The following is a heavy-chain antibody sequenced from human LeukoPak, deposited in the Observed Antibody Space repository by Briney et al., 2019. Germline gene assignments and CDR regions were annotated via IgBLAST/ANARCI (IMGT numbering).Heavy chain of an antibody. V-gene: IGHV4-39*07. CDR2: IYYSGST. J-gene: IGHJ4*02. D-gene: IGHD3-22*01. CDR1: GGSISRSSYY. Sequence: PSETLSLTCTVSGGSISRSSYYWGWIRQPPGKGLEWIGNIYYSGSTYYNPSLKSRVTISVDTSKNQFSLKLSSVTAADTAVYYCARGDYYDSSGYYYSPMDYWGQGTLVTVSS. CDR3: ARGDYYDSSGYYYSPMDY.